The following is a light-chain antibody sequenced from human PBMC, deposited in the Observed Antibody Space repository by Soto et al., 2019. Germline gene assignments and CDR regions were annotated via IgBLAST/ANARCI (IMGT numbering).Light chain of an antibody. J-gene: IGLJ2*01. CDR1: SSDVGSYNL. CDR3: CSYAGSRTLVL. Sequence: QSVLTQPASVSGSPGQSITISCTGTSSDVGSYNLVSWYQQHPGKAPKLMIYEGSKRPSGVSNRFSGSKSGNTASLTISGLQAEDVADYYCCSYAGSRTLVLFGGGTKLTVL. CDR2: EGS. V-gene: IGLV2-23*01.